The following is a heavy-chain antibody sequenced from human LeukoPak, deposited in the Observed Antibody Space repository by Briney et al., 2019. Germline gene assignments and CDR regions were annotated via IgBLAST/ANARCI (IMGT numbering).Heavy chain of an antibody. CDR3: ARVYPDYYYDSSGYYYGPFDY. V-gene: IGHV3-21*01. J-gene: IGHJ4*02. Sequence: PGGSLRLSCAASGFTFSSYSMNWVRQAPGKGVEWVSSISSSSSYIYYADSVKGRFTISRDNAKNSLYLQMNSLRAEDTAVYYCARVYPDYYYDSSGYYYGPFDYWGEGTLVTVSS. CDR2: ISSSSSYI. CDR1: GFTFSSYS. D-gene: IGHD3-22*01.